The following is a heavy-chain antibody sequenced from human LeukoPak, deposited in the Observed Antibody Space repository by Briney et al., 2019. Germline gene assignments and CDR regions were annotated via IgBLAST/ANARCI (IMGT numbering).Heavy chain of an antibody. Sequence: SETLSLTCAVYGGSFSGYYWSWIRQPPGKGLEWIGEVNHSGSTNYNPSLKSRVTISVDTSKNQFSLKLSSVTAADTAVYYCARAGIAAAGTLHGMDVWGKGTTVTVSS. CDR1: GGSFSGYY. V-gene: IGHV4-34*01. CDR3: ARAGIAAAGTLHGMDV. J-gene: IGHJ6*04. D-gene: IGHD6-13*01. CDR2: VNHSGST.